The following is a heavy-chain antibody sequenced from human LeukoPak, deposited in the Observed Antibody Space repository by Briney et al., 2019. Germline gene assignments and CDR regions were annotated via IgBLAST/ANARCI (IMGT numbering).Heavy chain of an antibody. CDR3: AGGGDCSSTSCYDFWSGYPFDY. CDR1: GGTFSSYA. CDR2: IIPIFGTA. Sequence: ASVKVSCKASGGTFSSYAISWVRQAPGQGLEWMGGIIPIFGTANYAQKFQGRVTITTDESTSTAYMELSSLRSEDTAVYYCAGGGDCSSTSCYDFWSGYPFDYWGQGTLVTVSS. D-gene: IGHD2-2*01. V-gene: IGHV1-69*05. J-gene: IGHJ4*02.